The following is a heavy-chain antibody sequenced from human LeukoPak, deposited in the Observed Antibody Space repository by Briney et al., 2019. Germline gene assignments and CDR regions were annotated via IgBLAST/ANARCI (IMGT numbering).Heavy chain of an antibody. CDR2: IYYSGST. D-gene: IGHD3-16*01. V-gene: IGHV4-59*01. CDR3: ARVRGDPYVDT. J-gene: IGHJ5*02. Sequence: PSETLSLTCTVSGGSISTYYWSWIRQPPGKGLEWVGYIYYSGSTNYNPSLKSRVTISVDTSKNQFSLKLSSVTAADTAVYYCARVRGDPYVDTWGQGTLVTASS. CDR1: GGSISTYY.